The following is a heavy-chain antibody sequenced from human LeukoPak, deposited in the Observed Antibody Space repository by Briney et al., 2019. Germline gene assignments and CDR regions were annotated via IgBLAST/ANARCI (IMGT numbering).Heavy chain of an antibody. V-gene: IGHV3-66*01. D-gene: IGHD1-26*01. CDR1: GFTVSSNY. CDR2: IYSGGST. CDR3: AKEVGGSFQPIDY. J-gene: IGHJ4*02. Sequence: PGGSLRLSCAASGFTVSSNYMSWVRQAPGKGLEWVSVIYSGGSTYYADSVKGRFTISRDNSKNTLYLQMNSLRAEDTAIYYCAKEVGGSFQPIDYWGQGTLVTVST.